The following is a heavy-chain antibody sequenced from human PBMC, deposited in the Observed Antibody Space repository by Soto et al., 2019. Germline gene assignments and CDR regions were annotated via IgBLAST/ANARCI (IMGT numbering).Heavy chain of an antibody. V-gene: IGHV1-18*01. J-gene: IGHJ6*02. CDR2: ISAYNGNT. CDR3: ARGYYYDSSGYSQKPYYYYYYGMDV. Sequence: ASVKVSCKASGYTFTSYGISWLRQAPGQGLEWMGWISAYNGNTNYAQKLQGRVTITRDTSASTAYMELSSLRSEDTAVYYCARGYYYDSSGYSQKPYYYYYYGMDVWGQGTTVTVSS. D-gene: IGHD3-22*01. CDR1: GYTFTSYG.